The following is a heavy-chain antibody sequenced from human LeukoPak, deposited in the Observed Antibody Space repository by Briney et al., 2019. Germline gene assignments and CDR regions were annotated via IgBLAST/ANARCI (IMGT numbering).Heavy chain of an antibody. Sequence: ASVKVSCKASGYTFTSYAMHWVRQAPGQRLEWMGWINAGNGNTKYSQKFQGRVTITRDTSASTAYMELSSLRSEDTAVYYCAWGRVYCSSTSCPPGYWGQGTLVTVSS. J-gene: IGHJ4*02. V-gene: IGHV1-3*01. D-gene: IGHD2-2*01. CDR3: AWGRVYCSSTSCPPGY. CDR1: GYTFTSYA. CDR2: INAGNGNT.